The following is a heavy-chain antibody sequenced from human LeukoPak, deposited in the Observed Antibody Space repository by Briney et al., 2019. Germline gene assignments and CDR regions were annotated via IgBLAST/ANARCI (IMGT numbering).Heavy chain of an antibody. CDR2: ISSSSGTI. CDR3: ARGVTYYDFWSAYSGDY. Sequence: GGSLRLSCAASGFTFSSYSMNWVRQVPGKGLEWVSYISSSSGTIYYADSVKGRFTISRDNAKNSLYLQMNSLRDEDTAVYYCARGVTYYDFWSAYSGDYWGQGTLVTVSS. D-gene: IGHD3-3*01. J-gene: IGHJ4*02. CDR1: GFTFSSYS. V-gene: IGHV3-48*02.